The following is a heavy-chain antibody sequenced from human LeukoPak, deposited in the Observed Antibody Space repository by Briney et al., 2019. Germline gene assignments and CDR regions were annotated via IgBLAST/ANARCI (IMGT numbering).Heavy chain of an antibody. CDR3: ARGPYSGYDYTAHYHYYYAMDV. D-gene: IGHD5-12*01. J-gene: IGHJ6*02. Sequence: SETLSLTCAVYGGSLSGYYWSWIRQPPGKGLEWIGEINHSGSTNYNPSLKSRVTVSVDTSKNQFSLKLSSVTAADTAVYYCARGPYSGYDYTAHYHYYYAMDVWGQGTTVTVSS. CDR2: INHSGST. V-gene: IGHV4-34*01. CDR1: GGSLSGYY.